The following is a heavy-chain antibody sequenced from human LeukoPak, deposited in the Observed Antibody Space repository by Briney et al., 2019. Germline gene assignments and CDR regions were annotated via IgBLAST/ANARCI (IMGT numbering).Heavy chain of an antibody. CDR2: IYYSGST. J-gene: IGHJ5*02. D-gene: IGHD5-18*01. CDR3: ARARVDTAMVTTVTTNNWFDP. CDR1: GGSISSGDYY. Sequence: SGTLSLTCAVSGGSISSGDYYWSWIRQPPGKGLEWIGYIYYSGSTYYNPSLKSRVTISVDTSKNQFSLKLSSVTAADTAVYYCARARVDTAMVTTVTTNNWFDPWGQGTLVTVSS. V-gene: IGHV4-30-4*01.